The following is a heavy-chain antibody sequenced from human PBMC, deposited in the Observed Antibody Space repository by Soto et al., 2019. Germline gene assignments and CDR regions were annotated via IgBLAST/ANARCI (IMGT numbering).Heavy chain of an antibody. Sequence: QVQLVQSGAEVKKPGSSVKVSCKASGGTFSSYTISWVRQAPGQGLEWMGRIIPILGIANYAQKFQGTVTITAHNSTRSSYIDLSSLRSEDTAVYSCARLAPARDSYYYYYGLDVWGQGTTVTVSS. CDR3: ARLAPARDSYYYYYGLDV. CDR1: GGTFSSYT. CDR2: IIPILGIA. V-gene: IGHV1-69*02. J-gene: IGHJ6*02. D-gene: IGHD3-3*02.